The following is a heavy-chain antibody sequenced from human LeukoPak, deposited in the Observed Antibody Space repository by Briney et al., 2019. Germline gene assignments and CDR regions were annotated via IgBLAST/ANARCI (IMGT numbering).Heavy chain of an antibody. CDR3: AREYSSGWYYYYYYMDV. CDR2: INWNGGST. Sequence: PGGSLRLSCAASGFTFDDYGMSWVRQAPGKGLEWVSGINWNGGSTGYADSVKGRFTISRDNAKNSLYLQMNSLRAEDTALYYCAREYSSGWYYYYYYMDVWGKGTTVTVSS. J-gene: IGHJ6*03. D-gene: IGHD6-19*01. CDR1: GFTFDDYG. V-gene: IGHV3-20*04.